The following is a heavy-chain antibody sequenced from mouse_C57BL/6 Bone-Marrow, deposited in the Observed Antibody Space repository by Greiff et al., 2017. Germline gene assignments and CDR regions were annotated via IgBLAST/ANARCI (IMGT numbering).Heavy chain of an antibody. D-gene: IGHD2-3*01. V-gene: IGHV1-82*01. CDR1: GYAFSSSW. CDR2: IYPGDGDT. CDR3: ARDGVYDGCDPCAMDY. Sequence: QVQLQQSGPELVKPGASVKFSCKASGYAFSSSWMNWVKQRPGKGLEWIGRIYPGDGDTNYNGKFKGKATLTVDKSSSTAYMQLSSLTSEDYAVYFCARDGVYDGCDPCAMDYWGQGTSVTVSS. J-gene: IGHJ4*01.